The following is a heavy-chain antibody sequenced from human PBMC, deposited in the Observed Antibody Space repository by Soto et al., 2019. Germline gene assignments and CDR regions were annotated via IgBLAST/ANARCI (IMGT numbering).Heavy chain of an antibody. CDR2: INPNSGGT. D-gene: IGHD1-7*01. V-gene: IGHV1-2*04. CDR1: GYTFTGYY. J-gene: IGHJ6*02. CDR3: ARVSTGTNSPLNVYGMDV. Sequence: ASVKVSCKASGYTFTGYYMHWVRQAPGQGLEWMGWINPNSGGTNYAQKFQGWVTMTRDTSISTAYMELSRLGSDDTAVYYCARVSTGTNSPLNVYGMDVWGQGTTVTVSS.